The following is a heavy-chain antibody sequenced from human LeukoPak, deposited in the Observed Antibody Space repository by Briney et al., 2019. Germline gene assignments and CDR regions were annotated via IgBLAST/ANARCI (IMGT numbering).Heavy chain of an antibody. CDR3: ARGRWWFDP. V-gene: IGHV4-34*01. CDR1: GWSFSGYY. D-gene: IGHD4-23*01. Sequence: SETLSLTCAVYGWSFSGYYWSWVRQPPGKGLEWIGEINHSGSTNYNPSLTSRVTISVDTTKHQFCRMRSSVASADTAVYCCARGRWWFDPWGEGTLVTVSS. CDR2: INHSGST. J-gene: IGHJ5*02.